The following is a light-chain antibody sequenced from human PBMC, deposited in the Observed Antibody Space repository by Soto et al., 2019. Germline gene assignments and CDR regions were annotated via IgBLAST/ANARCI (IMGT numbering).Light chain of an antibody. V-gene: IGLV1-47*02. CDR1: FSNIGSNY. Sequence: QSALTQPPSASGTPGQRVTISCSGRFSNIGSNYVYWYQQLPGTAPKLLIFTNDQRTSGVPGRFSGSKSGTSASLAISGLRSEYEADYYCAVWDDSLRGWVFGGGTKVTVL. CDR2: TND. J-gene: IGLJ3*02. CDR3: AVWDDSLRGWV.